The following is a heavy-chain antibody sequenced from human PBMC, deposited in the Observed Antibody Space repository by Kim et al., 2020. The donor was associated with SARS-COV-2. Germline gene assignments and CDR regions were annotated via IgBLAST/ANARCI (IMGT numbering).Heavy chain of an antibody. V-gene: IGHV1-18*01. J-gene: IGHJ4*02. Sequence: TNYAQKLQGRVTMTTDTSTSTAYMELRSLRSDDTAVYYCARNYGSGRPEYWGQGTLVTVSS. CDR3: ARNYGSGRPEY. D-gene: IGHD3-10*01. CDR2: T.